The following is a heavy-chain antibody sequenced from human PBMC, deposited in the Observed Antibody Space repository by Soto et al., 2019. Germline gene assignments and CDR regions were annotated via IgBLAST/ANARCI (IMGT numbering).Heavy chain of an antibody. CDR1: GDSISSYF. Sequence: ETLSLTCTVSGDSISSYFWSWIRQPPGKGLEWIGYVYSTEITNYNPSLKSRVAMSIDTSKNQFSLKVRSVTAADTAVYYCARGSEAWFDPWGQGTLVTVS. CDR2: VYSTEIT. J-gene: IGHJ5*02. V-gene: IGHV4-59*01. CDR3: ARGSEAWFDP.